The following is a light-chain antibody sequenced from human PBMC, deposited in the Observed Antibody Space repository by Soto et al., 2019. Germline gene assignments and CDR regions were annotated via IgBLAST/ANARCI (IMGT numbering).Light chain of an antibody. Sequence: QSALTQPASVSGSPGQSVTISCTGTSSDVGGYKYVSWYQQHPNRAPKLIIYDVANRPSGVSNRFSGSKSGDTVSLTISGLQADDEANYYCSSYTSNDVVFGGGTQLTVL. J-gene: IGLJ2*01. CDR3: SSYTSNDVV. CDR1: SSDVGGYKY. V-gene: IGLV2-14*03. CDR2: DVA.